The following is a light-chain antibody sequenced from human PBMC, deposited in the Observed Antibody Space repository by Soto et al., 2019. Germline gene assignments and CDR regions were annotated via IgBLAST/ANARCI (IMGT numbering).Light chain of an antibody. Sequence: EIVLTQSPATLSLSPGERATLSCRASQSVSSYLAWYQQKPGQAPRLLIYDASNRATGIPARFSGSGSGTDFTLTISSLEPEDVAVYYCKQRSNWPPGLTFGGGTKVEIK. CDR1: QSVSSY. V-gene: IGKV3-11*01. CDR3: KQRSNWPPGLT. CDR2: DAS. J-gene: IGKJ4*01.